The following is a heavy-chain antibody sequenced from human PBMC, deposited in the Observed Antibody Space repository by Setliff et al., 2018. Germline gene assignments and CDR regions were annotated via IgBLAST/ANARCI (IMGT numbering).Heavy chain of an antibody. Sequence: GGSLRLSCAASGFTFGDHYMTWIRQAPGKGLEWVSYISSSGSLTLYADSVRGRFSISRDNIKDSLYLQMNSLRSEDTAVYYCARALGGNYFDYWGPGILVTVSS. D-gene: IGHD2-15*01. CDR1: GFTFGDHY. V-gene: IGHV3-11*01. CDR2: ISSSGSLT. CDR3: ARALGGNYFDY. J-gene: IGHJ4*02.